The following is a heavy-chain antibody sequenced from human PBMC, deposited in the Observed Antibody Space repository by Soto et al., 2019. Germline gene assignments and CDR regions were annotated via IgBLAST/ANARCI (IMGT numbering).Heavy chain of an antibody. Sequence: ASVKLYFQASGYRLTSDVINWLRHATRKGLEWMGWMNPNSGNTGYAQKFQGQVTISADKSLRTAYLQWTSLKASDTALYYCARPTSFTLGFYYDGMDVWRQGTTVTVS. CDR3: ARPTSFTLGFYYDGMDV. D-gene: IGHD2-2*03. CDR2: MNPNSGNT. CDR1: GYRLTSDV. J-gene: IGHJ6*02. V-gene: IGHV1-8*01.